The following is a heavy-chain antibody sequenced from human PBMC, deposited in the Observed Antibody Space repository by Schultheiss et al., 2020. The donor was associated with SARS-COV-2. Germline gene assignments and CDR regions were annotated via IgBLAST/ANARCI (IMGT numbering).Heavy chain of an antibody. CDR1: GFTFSSYA. CDR2: ISGSGGST. D-gene: IGHD3-3*01. V-gene: IGHV3-23*01. J-gene: IGHJ6*02. CDR3: AKSGITIFGVVIPTSYYGMDV. Sequence: GESLKISCAASGFTFSSYAMSWVRQAPGKGLEWVSAISGSGGSTYYADSVKGRFTISRDNSKNTLYLQMNSLRAEDTAVYYCAKSGITIFGVVIPTSYYGMDVWGQGTTVTVSS.